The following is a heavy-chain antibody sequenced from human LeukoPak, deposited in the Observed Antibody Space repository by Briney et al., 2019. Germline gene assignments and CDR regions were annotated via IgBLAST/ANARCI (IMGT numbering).Heavy chain of an antibody. V-gene: IGHV3-30*18. D-gene: IGHD3-10*01. J-gene: IGHJ6*02. CDR1: GFTFSSYG. CDR2: ISYDGSNK. CDR3: AKDHHAAMVRALDYYYYGMDV. Sequence: SGGSLRLSCAASGFTFSSYGMHWVRQAPGKGLEWVAVISYDGSNKYYADSVKGRFTISRNNSKNTLYLQMNSLRAEDTAVYYCAKDHHAAMVRALDYYYYGMDVWGQGTTVTVSS.